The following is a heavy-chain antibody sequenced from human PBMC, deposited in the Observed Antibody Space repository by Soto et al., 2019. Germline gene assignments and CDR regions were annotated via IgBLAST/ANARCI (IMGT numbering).Heavy chain of an antibody. Sequence: ASVKVFCKASGYTFTNYGISWVRQAPGQGLEWMGWISAYNGNTKYAQKLQGRVTMTTDTSTSTAYMELRSLRSDDTAVYYCARGVGSGSYYNQYNWFDPWGQGTLVIVSS. CDR3: ARGVGSGSYYNQYNWFDP. J-gene: IGHJ5*02. V-gene: IGHV1-18*01. CDR2: ISAYNGNT. D-gene: IGHD3-10*01. CDR1: GYTFTNYG.